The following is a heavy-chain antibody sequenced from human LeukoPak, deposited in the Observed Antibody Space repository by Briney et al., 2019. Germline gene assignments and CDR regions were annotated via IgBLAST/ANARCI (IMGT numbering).Heavy chain of an antibody. CDR2: IYYSGST. CDR1: GGSISSYY. CDR3: AKDKTSGWFFMAFDI. V-gene: IGHV4-59*01. D-gene: IGHD6-19*01. J-gene: IGHJ3*02. Sequence: PSETLSLTCTVSGGSISSYYWSWIRQPPGKGLEWIGYIYYSGSTNYNPSLKSRVTISVDTSKNQFSLKLSSVTAADTAVYYCAKDKTSGWFFMAFDIWGQGTMVTVSS.